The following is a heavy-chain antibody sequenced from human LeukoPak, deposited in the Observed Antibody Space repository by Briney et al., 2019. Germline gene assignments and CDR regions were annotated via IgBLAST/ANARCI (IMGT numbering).Heavy chain of an antibody. V-gene: IGHV3-21*01. CDR3: ARLAVPAAKGAFDI. CDR1: GFTFSSYW. Sequence: PGGSLRLSCAASGFTFSSYWMSWVRQVPGKGLEWVSSISSSSSYIYYADSVKGRFTISRDNAENSLYLQMNSLRAEDTAVYYCARLAVPAAKGAFDIWGQGTMVTVSS. D-gene: IGHD2-2*01. CDR2: ISSSSSYI. J-gene: IGHJ3*02.